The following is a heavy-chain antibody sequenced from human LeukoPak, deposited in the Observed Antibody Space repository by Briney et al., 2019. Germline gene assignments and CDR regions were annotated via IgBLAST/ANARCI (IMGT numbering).Heavy chain of an antibody. Sequence: ASVKVSCKVSGYTLTELSMHWVRQAPGKGLEWMGGFDPEDGETIYAQKFQGRVTMTRDMSTTTVYMELSSLRSEDTAVYYCARANWGKGYYFDYWGQGTLVTVSS. CDR1: GYTLTELS. CDR2: FDPEDGET. D-gene: IGHD3-16*01. V-gene: IGHV1-24*01. J-gene: IGHJ4*02. CDR3: ARANWGKGYYFDY.